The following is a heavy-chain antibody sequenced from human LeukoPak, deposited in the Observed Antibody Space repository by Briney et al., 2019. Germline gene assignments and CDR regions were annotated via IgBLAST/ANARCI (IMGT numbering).Heavy chain of an antibody. CDR1: GFTFSSYA. V-gene: IGHV3-30*04. CDR3: AKDNKRGYSYGYRGAPFDS. D-gene: IGHD5-18*01. CDR2: ISYDGSNK. Sequence: PGGSLRLSCAASGFTFSSYAMHWVRQAPGKGLEWVAVISYDGSNKYYADSVKGRFTISRDNSKNTLYLQMNSLRAEDTAAYYCAKDNKRGYSYGYRGAPFDSWGQGTLVTVSP. J-gene: IGHJ4*02.